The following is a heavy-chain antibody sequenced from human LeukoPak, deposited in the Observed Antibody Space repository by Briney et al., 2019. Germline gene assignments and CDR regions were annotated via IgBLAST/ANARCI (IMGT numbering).Heavy chain of an antibody. D-gene: IGHD2-15*01. CDR1: GFTFSSYS. CDR3: ARGRLRHLSDY. J-gene: IGHJ4*02. CDR2: ISSSSSYI. Sequence: GGSLRLSCAASGFTFSSYSMNWVRQAPGKGLEWVSSISSSSSYIYYADSVKGRLTISRDNAKNSLYLQMNSLRAEDTAVYYCARGRLRHLSDYWGQGTLVTVSS. V-gene: IGHV3-21*01.